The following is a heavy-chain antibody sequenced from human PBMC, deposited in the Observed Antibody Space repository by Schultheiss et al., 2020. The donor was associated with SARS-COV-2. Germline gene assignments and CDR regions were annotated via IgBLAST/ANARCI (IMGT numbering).Heavy chain of an antibody. CDR1: GFIFSNYA. CDR3: AKDSSSWTGGWFDP. V-gene: IGHV3-23*01. Sequence: GSLRLSCAASGFIFSNYAMSWVRQAPGKGLEWVSAISGSGSRIYYADSVKGRFTISRDNSKNTLYLQMNSLRAADTAVYYCAKDSSSWTGGWFDPWGQGTLVTVSS. CDR2: ISGSGSRI. D-gene: IGHD6-13*01. J-gene: IGHJ5*02.